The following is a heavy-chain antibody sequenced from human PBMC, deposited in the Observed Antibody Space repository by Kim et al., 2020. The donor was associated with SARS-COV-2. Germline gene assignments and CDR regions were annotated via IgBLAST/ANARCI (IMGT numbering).Heavy chain of an antibody. Sequence: SETLSLTCTVSGGSISSGGYYWSWIRQHPGKGLEWIGYIYYSGSTYYNPSLKSRVTISVDTSKNQFSLKLSSVTAADTAVYYCARDGRLGSSRGYGMDVWGQGTTVTVSS. J-gene: IGHJ6*02. CDR3: ARDGRLGSSRGYGMDV. CDR2: IYYSGST. CDR1: GGSISSGGYY. V-gene: IGHV4-31*03. D-gene: IGHD3-10*01.